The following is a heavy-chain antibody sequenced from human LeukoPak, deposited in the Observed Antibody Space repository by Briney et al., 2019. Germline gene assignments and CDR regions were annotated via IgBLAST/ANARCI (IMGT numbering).Heavy chain of an antibody. D-gene: IGHD2-21*02. CDR1: GFTFSSYW. J-gene: IGHJ4*02. CDR3: AKGLAYCGGDCYFDY. V-gene: IGHV3-23*01. Sequence: GGSLRLSCAASGFTFSSYWMSWVRQAPGKGLEWVSAISGSGGSTYYADSVKGRFTISRDNSKNTLYLQMNSLRAEDTAVYYCAKGLAYCGGDCYFDYWGQGTLVTVSS. CDR2: ISGSGGST.